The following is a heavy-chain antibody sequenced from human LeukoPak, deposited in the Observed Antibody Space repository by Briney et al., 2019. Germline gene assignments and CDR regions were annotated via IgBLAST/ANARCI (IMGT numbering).Heavy chain of an antibody. J-gene: IGHJ4*02. Sequence: PGGSLRLSCAASGFTFSSYSMNWVRQAPGKGLECVSYVSISSSTIYYADSVKGRFTISRDNANNSLYLQMNSLRAEDTAVYYCAILSRNYFDYWGQGTLVTVST. CDR1: GFTFSSYS. V-gene: IGHV3-48*04. CDR3: AILSRNYFDY. CDR2: VSISSSTI.